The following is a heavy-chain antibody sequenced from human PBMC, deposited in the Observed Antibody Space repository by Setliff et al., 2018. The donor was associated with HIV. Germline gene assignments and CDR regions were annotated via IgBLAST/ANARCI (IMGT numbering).Heavy chain of an antibody. D-gene: IGHD2-8*02. Sequence: GESLRLSCTVSGFTFGDYTMSWVRQAPGKGLEWVGFIRSKTYGGTTEYAASVKGRFTISRDDSKSIAYLQMNSLKTEDTAVYYCTSAFADYAYWYFDYWGQGTLVTVSS. CDR1: GFTFGDYT. V-gene: IGHV3-49*04. CDR2: IRSKTYGGTT. CDR3: TSAFADYAYWYFDY. J-gene: IGHJ4*02.